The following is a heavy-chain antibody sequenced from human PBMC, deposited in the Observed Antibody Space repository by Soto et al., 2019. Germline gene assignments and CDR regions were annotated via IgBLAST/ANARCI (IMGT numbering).Heavy chain of an antibody. D-gene: IGHD3-22*01. CDR2: IKSKAHGGTT. CDR3: ASYRDSSGLRRYDY. Sequence: EVQLEDSGGGLIKPGESLTLSCAASDFILSDAWMKWVRQAPGKGLELVGRIKSKAHGGTTDYAAPLKGRFTILRDDSNNTLYLQMNSLQTEDTAMYYCASYRDSSGLRRYDYWGQGALVTVSS. J-gene: IGHJ4*02. CDR1: DFILSDAW. V-gene: IGHV3-15*07.